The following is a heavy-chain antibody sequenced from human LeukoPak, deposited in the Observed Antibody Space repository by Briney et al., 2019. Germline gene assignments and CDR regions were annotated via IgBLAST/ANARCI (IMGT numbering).Heavy chain of an antibody. V-gene: IGHV4-61*01. CDR1: GGSISSSTYY. D-gene: IGHD7-27*01. CDR3: ASNTGTVFDY. J-gene: IGHJ4*02. Sequence: PSETLSLTCSVSGGSISSSTYYWSWIRQPPGKGLEWIGYVYYSGSTEYNPSLRSRVTISLEMSKHQFSLNLTSVTAADTAVYYCASNTGTVFDYWGQGALVTVSS. CDR2: VYYSGST.